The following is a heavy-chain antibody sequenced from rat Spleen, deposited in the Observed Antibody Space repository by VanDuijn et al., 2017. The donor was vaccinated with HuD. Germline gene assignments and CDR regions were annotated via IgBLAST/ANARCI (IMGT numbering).Heavy chain of an antibody. CDR2: ISYDGSST. D-gene: IGHD1-9*01. Sequence: EVQLVESGGGLVQPGRSMKLSCAASGFTFSHYDMAWVRQAPKKGLEWVAFISYDGSSTYYRDSVKGRFTISRDNAKSTLYLQMNSLRSEDTATYYCARLGYTYYGYNYFDYWGQGVMVTVSS. V-gene: IGHV5-22*01. CDR1: GFTFSHYD. J-gene: IGHJ2*01. CDR3: ARLGYTYYGYNYFDY.